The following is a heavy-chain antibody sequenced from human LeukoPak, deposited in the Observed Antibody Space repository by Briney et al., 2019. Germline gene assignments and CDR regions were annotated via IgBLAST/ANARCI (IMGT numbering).Heavy chain of an antibody. CDR1: GGSISSGDYH. D-gene: IGHD3-22*01. V-gene: IGHV4-30-4*01. Sequence: PSQTLSLTCAVSGGSISSGDYHWSWIRQPPGKGLEWIAYMYYSGSTYYNPSLKSRVTMSADTSKNQLSLKLSSVTAANPAVSYXARPYXXDXRIDPWGQGILVTVSS. CDR2: MYYSGST. CDR3: ARPYXXDXRIDP. J-gene: IGHJ5*02.